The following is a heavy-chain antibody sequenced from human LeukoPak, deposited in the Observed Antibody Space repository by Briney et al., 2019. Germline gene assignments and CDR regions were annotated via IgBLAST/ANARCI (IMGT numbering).Heavy chain of an antibody. CDR2: IKQDGSEK. J-gene: IGHJ4*02. V-gene: IGHV3-7*01. CDR1: GFTFSTYW. D-gene: IGHD6-13*01. CDR3: ARDSAGNDY. Sequence: GGSLRLSCAASGFTFSTYWMSWVRQAPGKGLEWVANIKQDGSEKYYVDSVKGRFTISRDNAENSLYLQMNSLRAEDTPMYYCARDSAGNDYWGQGTLVTVSS.